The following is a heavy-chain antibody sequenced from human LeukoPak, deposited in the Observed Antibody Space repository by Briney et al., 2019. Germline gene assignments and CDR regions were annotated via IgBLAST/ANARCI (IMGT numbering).Heavy chain of an antibody. V-gene: IGHV1-2*02. CDR1: GYTFTSYG. CDR3: ARKDGGRDGMDV. CDR2: LNPNTLVT. D-gene: IGHD2-15*01. J-gene: IGHJ6*02. Sequence: ASVKVSCKASGYTFTSYGISWVRQAPGQGLEWMGWLNPNTLVTNYAQHFQGRVSMTWDTSISTGYMDLHSLTSDDTAAYYCARKDGGRDGMDVWGQGTTVTVSS.